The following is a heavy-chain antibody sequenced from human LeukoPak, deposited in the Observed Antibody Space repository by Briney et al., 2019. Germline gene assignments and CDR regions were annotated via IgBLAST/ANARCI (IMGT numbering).Heavy chain of an antibody. D-gene: IGHD1-14*01. J-gene: IGHJ1*01. CDR2: IFTTGST. CDR3: ARDGVPLTNLVARPFHP. Sequence: SETLSLTCTVSGGSMRNSYWSGVRQPAGKGVEWVGRIFTTGSTNYNPSLKSRVTMSIDTSKNQFSLKMTSVTAADTAVYYCARDGVPLTNLVARPFHPWGQGTLVTVSS. V-gene: IGHV4-4*07. CDR1: GGSMRNSY.